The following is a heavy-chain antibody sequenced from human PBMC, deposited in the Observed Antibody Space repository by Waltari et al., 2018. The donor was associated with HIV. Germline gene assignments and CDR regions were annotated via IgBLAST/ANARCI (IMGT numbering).Heavy chain of an antibody. D-gene: IGHD5-12*01. CDR1: SYSFSSAYS. Sequence: QVQLQESGPGLVKPSETLSLTCAVSSYSFSSAYSWGWIRQSPGKGLEWIGSISHRGSTYYNPALKGRVTISVDTSKNQVALKLSSVTGADTAVYYCARGDIVATGGFDFWGQGTLVTVSS. J-gene: IGHJ4*02. CDR2: ISHRGST. CDR3: ARGDIVATGGFDF. V-gene: IGHV4-38-2*01.